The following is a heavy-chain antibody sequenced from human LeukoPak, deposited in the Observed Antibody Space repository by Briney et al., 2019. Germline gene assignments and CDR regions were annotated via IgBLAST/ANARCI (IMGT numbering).Heavy chain of an antibody. CDR1: GFTFSSYG. V-gene: IGHV3-30*02. J-gene: IGHJ6*03. Sequence: GGSLRLSCAASGFTFSSYGMHWVRQAPGKGLEWVAFIRYDGSNKYYADSVKGRFTISRDNSKNTLYLQMNSLRAEDTAVYYCAKDRRSYYYMDVWGKGTTVTISS. CDR2: IRYDGSNK. CDR3: AKDRRSYYYMDV.